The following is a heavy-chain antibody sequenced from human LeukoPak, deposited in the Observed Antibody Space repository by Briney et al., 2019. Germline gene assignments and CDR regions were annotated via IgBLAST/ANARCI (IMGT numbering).Heavy chain of an antibody. V-gene: IGHV1-18*01. CDR2: ISAYKGNT. J-gene: IGHJ2*01. CDR3: ARDHGGKVDRYFDL. CDR1: GYPFASYG. D-gene: IGHD2-15*01. Sequence: GASVKVSCKASGYPFASYGISWVRQAPGQGLEWMGWISAYKGNTNYAQKLQGRVTMTTDTSTSTAYMELRSLRSDDTAVYYCARDHGGKVDRYFDLWGRGTLVTVSS.